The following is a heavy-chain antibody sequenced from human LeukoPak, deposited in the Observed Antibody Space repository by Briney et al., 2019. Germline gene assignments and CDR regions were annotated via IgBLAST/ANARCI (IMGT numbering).Heavy chain of an antibody. CDR2: IHHGGST. Sequence: SGTLSLTCDVSGYSISSGYWWSWVRQPPGKGLEWIGEIHHGGSTNYNPSLKSRVTISVDKSKNQFSLKLSSVTAADTAVYYCARGVDYSSGWPPGYWGQGTLVTVSS. D-gene: IGHD6-19*01. J-gene: IGHJ4*02. V-gene: IGHV4-4*02. CDR1: GYSISSGYW. CDR3: ARGVDYSSGWPPGY.